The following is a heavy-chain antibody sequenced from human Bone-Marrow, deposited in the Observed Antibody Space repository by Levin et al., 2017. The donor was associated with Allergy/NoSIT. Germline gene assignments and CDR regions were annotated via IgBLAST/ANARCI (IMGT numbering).Heavy chain of an antibody. D-gene: IGHD5-18*01. J-gene: IGHJ4*02. CDR1: EFSLNDFE. CDR3: ARETDVDTVFDL. Sequence: SGGSLRLSCAASEFSLNDFEMNWVRQAPGKGLEWVSYIYTTGTMKYYADSVKGRFTISRDNAKNSLYLQMNSLRVDDTAVYYCARETDVDTVFDLWGQGTLVTVAS. CDR2: IYTTGTMK. V-gene: IGHV3-48*03.